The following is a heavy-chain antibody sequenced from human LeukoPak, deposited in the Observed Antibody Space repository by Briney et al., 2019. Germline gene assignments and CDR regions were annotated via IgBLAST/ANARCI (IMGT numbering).Heavy chain of an antibody. CDR2: INHSGST. V-gene: IGHV4-34*01. CDR3: ARDYDRRAFDI. CDR1: GGSFSGYY. D-gene: IGHD3-3*01. Sequence: SETLSLTCAVCGGSFSGYYWSWIRQPPGKGLEWIGEINHSGSTNYNPSLKSRVTISVDTSKNQFSLKLSSVTAADTAVYYCARDYDRRAFDIWGQGTMVTVSS. J-gene: IGHJ3*02.